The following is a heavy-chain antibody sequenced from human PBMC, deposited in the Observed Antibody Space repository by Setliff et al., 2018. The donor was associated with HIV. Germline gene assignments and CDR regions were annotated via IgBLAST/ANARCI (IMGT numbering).Heavy chain of an antibody. Sequence: PSETLSLTCTVSGGSFSSGSYYWSWIRQSAGKGLEWIGSIYHSGSTYYNPSLKSRVTISVDTSKNQFSLKLSSVTAADTAVYYFARTYYYGSGSYPNRAFDIWGQGTMVTVSS. CDR2: IYHSGST. V-gene: IGHV4-39*07. CDR1: GGSFSSGSYY. J-gene: IGHJ3*02. CDR3: ARTYYYGSGSYPNRAFDI. D-gene: IGHD3-10*01.